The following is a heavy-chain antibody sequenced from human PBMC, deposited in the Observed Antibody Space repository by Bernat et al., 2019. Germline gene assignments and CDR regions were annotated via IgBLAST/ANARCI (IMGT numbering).Heavy chain of an antibody. CDR1: GFTFSSYS. Sequence: EVQLVESGGGLVKPGGSLRLSCAASGFTFSSYSMNWVRQAPGKGLEWVSSISSSSSYIYYADSVEGRFTISRDNAKNSLYLQMNSLRAEDTAVYYCARERWLAYDYWGQGTLVTVSS. V-gene: IGHV3-21*01. CDR2: ISSSSSYI. J-gene: IGHJ4*02. D-gene: IGHD6-19*01. CDR3: ARERWLAYDY.